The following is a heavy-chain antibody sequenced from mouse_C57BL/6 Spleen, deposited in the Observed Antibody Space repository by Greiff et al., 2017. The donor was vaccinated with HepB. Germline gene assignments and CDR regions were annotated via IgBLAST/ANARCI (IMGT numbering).Heavy chain of an antibody. J-gene: IGHJ3*01. D-gene: IGHD2-4*01. CDR3: ARYDYDEGWFAY. CDR1: GYTFTSYW. CDR2: INPSNGGT. Sequence: QVHVKQPGTELVKPGASVKLSCKASGYTFTSYWMHWVKQRPGQGLEWIGNINPSNGGTNYNEKFKSKATLTVDKSSSTAYMQLSSLTSEDSAVYYCARYDYDEGWFAYWGQGTLVTVSA. V-gene: IGHV1-53*01.